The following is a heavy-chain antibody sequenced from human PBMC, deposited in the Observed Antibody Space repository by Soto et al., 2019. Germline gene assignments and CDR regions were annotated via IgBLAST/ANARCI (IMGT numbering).Heavy chain of an antibody. CDR2: ISAHNGNT. CDR3: ARGRYGDY. Sequence: QVHLVQSGAEVKKPGASVKVSCNGSDYAFTTYGITWVRQAPGQGLEWMGWISAHNGNTNYAQKLQGRVTVTRDTSTSTAYMELRSLRSDDTAVYYCARGRYGDYWGQGALVTVSS. CDR1: DYAFTTYG. J-gene: IGHJ4*02. D-gene: IGHD1-1*01. V-gene: IGHV1-18*01.